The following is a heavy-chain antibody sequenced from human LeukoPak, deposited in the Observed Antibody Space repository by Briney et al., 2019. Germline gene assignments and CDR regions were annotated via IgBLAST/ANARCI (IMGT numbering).Heavy chain of an antibody. CDR2: ISYIGIT. V-gene: IGHV4-59*11. CDR3: ERDPTTVITGLDM. D-gene: IGHD4-17*01. CDR1: DGSFSSHY. J-gene: IGHJ3*02. Sequence: SEALSLTGTVSDGSFSSHYWSWIRRPPGKRLEGIGYISYIGITNYNPSLTTRGTISVDTSKYEFPLKLSSVTPAVTAVYNCERDPTTVITGLDMWGQGTMVTVSP.